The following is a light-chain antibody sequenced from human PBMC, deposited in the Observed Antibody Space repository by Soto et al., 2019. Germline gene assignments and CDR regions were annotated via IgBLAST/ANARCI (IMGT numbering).Light chain of an antibody. CDR2: GAS. CDR1: QSVSSSY. J-gene: IGKJ4*01. CDR3: QQYRSSPPFP. Sequence: EIVLTQSPGTLSLSPGERATLSCRASQSVSSSYLAWYQQKPGQAPRLLIYGASSRATGIPDRFSGSGSGKDFTLTISRLEPEDFGVYYCQQYRSSPPFPFGGGTKVEIK. V-gene: IGKV3-20*01.